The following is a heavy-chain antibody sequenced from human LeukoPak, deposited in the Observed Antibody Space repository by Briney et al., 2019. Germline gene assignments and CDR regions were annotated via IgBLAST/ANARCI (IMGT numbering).Heavy chain of an antibody. CDR1: GFTFSSFN. Sequence: GGSLRLSCAASGFTFSSFNMNCVRHAPEKGLEWVSSITSTGTYTFYTDSVKGRFTLSRDTPKNPLYLQMIRLRAEDTAIYYCARDPYSGSYGDSYYYYMDVWGKGTTVTISS. V-gene: IGHV3-21*01. J-gene: IGHJ6*03. D-gene: IGHD1-26*01. CDR2: ITSTGTYT. CDR3: ARDPYSGSYGDSYYYYMDV.